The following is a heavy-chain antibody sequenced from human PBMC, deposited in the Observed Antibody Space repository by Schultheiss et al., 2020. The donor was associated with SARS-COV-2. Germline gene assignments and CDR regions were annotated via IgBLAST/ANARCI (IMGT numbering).Heavy chain of an antibody. V-gene: IGHV1-69*06. D-gene: IGHD4-17*01. CDR3: ARNAVTKGRRGGAFDI. CDR2: IIPIFGSA. Sequence: SVKVSCKASGGTFSSYAISWVRQAPGQGLEWMGGIIPIFGSAHYAQNFQGRVTITADKSTSSAYMELNSLRSDDTAVYYCARNAVTKGRRGGAFDIWGQGTMVTVSS. J-gene: IGHJ3*02. CDR1: GGTFSSYA.